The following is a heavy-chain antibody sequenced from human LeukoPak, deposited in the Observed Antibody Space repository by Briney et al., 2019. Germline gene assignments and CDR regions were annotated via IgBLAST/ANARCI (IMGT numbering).Heavy chain of an antibody. D-gene: IGHD3-10*01. Sequence: SETLSLTCTVSGGSISSGSYYWSWIRQPAGKGLEWIGRIYTSGSTNYNPSLKSRVTISVDTSKNQFSLKLSSVTAADTAVYYCARHGNSNRLWFGEFPWFDPWGQGTLVTVSS. CDR2: IYTSGST. J-gene: IGHJ5*02. V-gene: IGHV4-61*02. CDR1: GGSISSGSYY. CDR3: ARHGNSNRLWFGEFPWFDP.